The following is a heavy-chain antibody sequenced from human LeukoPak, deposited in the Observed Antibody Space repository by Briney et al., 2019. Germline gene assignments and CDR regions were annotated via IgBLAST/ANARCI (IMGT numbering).Heavy chain of an antibody. CDR1: GGSISSNNW. CDR2: IYHSGST. CDR3: ARSLDSSGYYYYYGMDV. V-gene: IGHV4-4*02. D-gene: IGHD3-22*01. J-gene: IGHJ6*02. Sequence: SETLSLTCVVSGGSISSNNWWSWVRQPPGKGLEWIGEIYHSGSTNYNPSLKSRVTISIDKSKNQFSLKLSPVTAADTAVYYCARSLDSSGYYYYYGMDVWGQGTTVTVSS.